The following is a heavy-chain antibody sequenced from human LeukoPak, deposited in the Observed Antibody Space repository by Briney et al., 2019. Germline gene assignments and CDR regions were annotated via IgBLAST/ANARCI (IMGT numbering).Heavy chain of an antibody. CDR3: ARHRTYYYDSRGEGFDP. V-gene: IGHV1-69*04. D-gene: IGHD3-22*01. CDR1: GGTFSSYA. CDR2: IIPILGIA. J-gene: IGHJ5*02. Sequence: ASVKVSCKASGGTFSSYAISWVRQAPGQGLEWMGRIIPILGIANYAQKFQGRVTITADKSTSTAYMELSSLGSEDTAVYYCARHRTYYYDSRGEGFDPWGQGTLVTVSS.